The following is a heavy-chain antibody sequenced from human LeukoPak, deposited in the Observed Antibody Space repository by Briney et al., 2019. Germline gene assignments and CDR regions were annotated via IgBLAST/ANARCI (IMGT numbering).Heavy chain of an antibody. CDR3: ARFGSYFEY. Sequence: SETLSLTCTVSGGSINYYYWSWIRQPPGKGLEWLGYVYYSGSTNYNPSLKSRVTISEDTSKNQFSLKLNSVTAADTAVYYCARFGSYFEYWGRGTLVTVSS. D-gene: IGHD3-10*01. CDR1: GGSINYYY. CDR2: VYYSGST. V-gene: IGHV4-59*01. J-gene: IGHJ4*02.